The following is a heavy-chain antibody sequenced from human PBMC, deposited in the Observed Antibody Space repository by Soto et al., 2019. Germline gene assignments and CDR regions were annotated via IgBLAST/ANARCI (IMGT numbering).Heavy chain of an antibody. CDR2: FRDTGDKT. V-gene: IGHV3-23*01. CDR1: GFSFSSDA. D-gene: IGHD2-15*01. J-gene: IGHJ3*02. CDR3: AKGPDPVAFDI. Sequence: EVQLLESGGGLVQPGGSLRLSCAASGFSFSSDAISWVRQAPGRGLEWVSTFRDTGDKTYYADSVKGRFTVSRDISQNTLYRQMNGLSPDDTAIYYCAKGPDPVAFDIWGHGTMVTVSS.